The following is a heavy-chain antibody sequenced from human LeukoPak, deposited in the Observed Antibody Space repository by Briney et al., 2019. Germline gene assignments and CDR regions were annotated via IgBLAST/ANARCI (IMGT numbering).Heavy chain of an antibody. CDR2: IYYSGST. CDR3: ACSSSWYSDDAFDI. D-gene: IGHD6-13*01. Sequence: ASETLSLTCTVSGGSISSSSYYWGWIRQPPGKGLEWIGSIYYSGSTYYNPSLKSRVTMSVDTSKNQFSLKLSSVTAADTAVYYCACSSSWYSDDAFDIWGQGTMVTVSS. V-gene: IGHV4-39*01. J-gene: IGHJ3*02. CDR1: GGSISSSSYY.